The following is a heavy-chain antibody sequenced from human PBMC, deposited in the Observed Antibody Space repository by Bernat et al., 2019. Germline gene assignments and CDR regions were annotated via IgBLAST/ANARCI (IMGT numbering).Heavy chain of an antibody. V-gene: IGHV3-30-3*01. CDR2: ISSDGSKE. CDR1: GFTFSNFT. Sequence: VQLVESGGGLVKPGGSLRLSCAASGFTFSNFTLQWVRQAPGKGLDWVAGISSDGSKESYADSVKGRFSISRDNSKNTVYLQMSSLRVEDTAVYYCARDPTWFRAFDIWGQGTTVIISS. D-gene: IGHD3-10*01. CDR3: ARDPTWFRAFDI. J-gene: IGHJ3*02.